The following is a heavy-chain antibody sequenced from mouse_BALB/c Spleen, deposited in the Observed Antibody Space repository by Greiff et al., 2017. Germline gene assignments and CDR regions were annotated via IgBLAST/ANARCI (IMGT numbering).Heavy chain of an antibody. D-gene: IGHD2-1*01. J-gene: IGHJ4*01. CDR3: ARGYGNYAMDY. Sequence: VQLQESGAELVRPGTSVKVSCKASGYAFTNYLIEWVKQRPGQGLEWIGVINPGSGGTNYNEKFKGKATLTADKSSSTAYMQLSSLTSDDSAVYFCARGYGNYAMDYWGQGTSVTVSS. CDR2: INPGSGGT. V-gene: IGHV1-54*01. CDR1: GYAFTNYL.